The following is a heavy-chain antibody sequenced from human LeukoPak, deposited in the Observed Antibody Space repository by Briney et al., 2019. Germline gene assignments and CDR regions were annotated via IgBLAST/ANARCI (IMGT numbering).Heavy chain of an antibody. CDR3: ARDHPPDSSAYYYYGMDV. V-gene: IGHV6-1*01. J-gene: IGHJ6*02. Sequence: SQTLSLTCAISGDSASSNSAAWNWIRQSRSRGLEWLGRTYYRSKWYNDYAVSVKSRITINPDTSKNQFSLQLNSVTPEDTAVYYCARDHPPDSSAYYYYGMDVWGQGTTVTVSS. CDR1: GDSASSNSAA. D-gene: IGHD6-6*01. CDR2: TYYRSKWYN.